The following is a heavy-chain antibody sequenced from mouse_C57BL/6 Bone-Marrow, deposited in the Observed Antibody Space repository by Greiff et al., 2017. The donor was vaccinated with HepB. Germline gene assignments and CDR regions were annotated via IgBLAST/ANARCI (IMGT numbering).Heavy chain of an antibody. CDR2: IYPGSGST. J-gene: IGHJ1*03. CDR3: ARGPSITTVVARWYFDV. CDR1: GYNFTSYW. Sequence: VQLQQPGAELVKPGASVKMSCKASGYNFTSYWITWVKQRPGQGLEWIGDIYPGSGSTKYNGKFKSKATLTVDTSSSTAYMQLSSLTSEDSAVYYGARGPSITTVVARWYFDVWGTETTGTVSS. D-gene: IGHD1-1*01. V-gene: IGHV1-55*01.